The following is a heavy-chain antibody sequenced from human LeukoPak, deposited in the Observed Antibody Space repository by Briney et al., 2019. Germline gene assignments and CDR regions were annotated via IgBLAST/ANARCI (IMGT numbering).Heavy chain of an antibody. CDR2: ISWNSGSI. Sequence: VRSLRLSCAASGFTFDDYAMHWVRQAPGKGLEWVSGISWNSGSIGYADSVKGRFTISRDNAKNSLYLQMNSLRAEDTALYYCAGQTTVTTWAFDIWGQGTMVTVSS. CDR3: AGQTTVTTWAFDI. J-gene: IGHJ3*02. CDR1: GFTFDDYA. D-gene: IGHD4-17*01. V-gene: IGHV3-9*01.